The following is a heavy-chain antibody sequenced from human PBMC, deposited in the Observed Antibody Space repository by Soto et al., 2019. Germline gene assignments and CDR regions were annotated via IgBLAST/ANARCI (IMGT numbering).Heavy chain of an antibody. Sequence: GASVKVSCKASGGTFSSYAISWVRQAPGQGLEWMGGIIPIFGTANYAKKFQGRVTITADESTSTAYMELSSLRSEDTAVHYCAVSTGSSSYFDYWGQGTLVTVSS. J-gene: IGHJ4*02. CDR1: GGTFSSYA. CDR3: AVSTGSSSYFDY. D-gene: IGHD6-6*01. V-gene: IGHV1-69*13. CDR2: IIPIFGTA.